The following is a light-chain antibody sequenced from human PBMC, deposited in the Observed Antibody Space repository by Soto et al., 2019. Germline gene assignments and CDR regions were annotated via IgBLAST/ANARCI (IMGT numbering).Light chain of an antibody. CDR2: GAA. Sequence: EVVMTQSPAILSVSPGERATLSCRASQSVFTNLAWYQQKPGQSPTLLISGAATRATGLPAMFSGSGSGTEFTLTISSLQSEDFAVYYCQQYNHSPTFGGGTKVEIK. V-gene: IGKV3-15*01. J-gene: IGKJ4*01. CDR1: QSVFTN. CDR3: QQYNHSPT.